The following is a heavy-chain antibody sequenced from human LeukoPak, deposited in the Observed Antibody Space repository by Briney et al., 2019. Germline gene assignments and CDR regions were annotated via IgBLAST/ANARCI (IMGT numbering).Heavy chain of an antibody. D-gene: IGHD3-9*01. CDR3: GKTDIYFNPIDY. Sequence: SETLSLTCAVSGVSISSSEWWIWVRPPPGQGLEWIGEIHRDGRTRYNPSLKSRVTMSMDYSKNQFSLTVSSVTAADTAIYYCGKTDIYFNPIDYWGPGSLVTVSS. V-gene: IGHV4-4*02. CDR2: IHRDGRT. J-gene: IGHJ4*02. CDR1: GVSISSSEW.